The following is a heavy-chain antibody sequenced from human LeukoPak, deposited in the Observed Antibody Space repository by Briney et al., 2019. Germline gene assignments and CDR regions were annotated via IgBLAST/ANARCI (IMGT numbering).Heavy chain of an antibody. V-gene: IGHV3-23*01. CDR3: AKANWVSTADAVW. D-gene: IGHD3-9*01. J-gene: IGHJ4*02. CDR2: ITGGGDT. Sequence: PGGSLRLSCAASGFTFSTRAMSWVRQAPARGLEGVSSITGGGDTFYTDSVKGGWTLSREDTRKTGYLQLNNLSVDDTAVYYCAKANWVSTADAVWWGQGTLVTVSS. CDR1: GFTFSTRA.